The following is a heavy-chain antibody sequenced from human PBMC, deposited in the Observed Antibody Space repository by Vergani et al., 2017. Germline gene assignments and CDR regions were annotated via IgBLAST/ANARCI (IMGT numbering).Heavy chain of an antibody. CDR3: ARGGDLRLGELSKVGYFDY. CDR1: GGSFSGYY. V-gene: IGHV4-34*01. J-gene: IGHJ4*02. D-gene: IGHD3-16*02. CDR2: INHSGST. Sequence: QVQLQQWGAGLSKPSETLSLTCAVYGGSFSGYYWSWIRQPPGKGLEWIGEINHSGSTNYNPSLKSRVTISVDTSKNQFSLKLSSVTAADTAVYYCARGGDLRLGELSKVGYFDYWGQGTLVTVSS.